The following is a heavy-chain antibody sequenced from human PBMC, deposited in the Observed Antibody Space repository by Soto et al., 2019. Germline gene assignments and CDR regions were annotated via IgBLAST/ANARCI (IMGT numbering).Heavy chain of an antibody. CDR1: GFTFSSYA. CDR3: AKDGTYYYDSSGYYYGGDYFDY. Sequence: EVQLLESGGGLVQPGGSLRLSCAASGFTFSSYAMSWVRQAPGKGLEWVSAISGSGGSTYYADSVKGRFTISRDNSKTTXXXQMXSLRAEDTAVYYCAKDGTYYYDSSGYYYGGDYFDYWGQGTLVTVSS. V-gene: IGHV3-23*01. CDR2: ISGSGGST. J-gene: IGHJ4*02. D-gene: IGHD3-22*01.